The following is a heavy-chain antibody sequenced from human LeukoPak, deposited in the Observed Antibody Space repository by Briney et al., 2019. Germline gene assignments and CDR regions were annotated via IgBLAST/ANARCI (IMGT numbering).Heavy chain of an antibody. CDR2: IRYDGSNK. CDR3: AKGGYCSSTSCYKGVKYFQH. CDR1: GFTFSSYG. V-gene: IGHV3-30*02. D-gene: IGHD2-2*02. Sequence: GGSLRLSCAASGFTFSSYGMHWVRQAPGKGLEWVAFIRYDGSNKYYADSVKGRFTISRDNSKNTLYLQMNSLRAEDTAVYYCAKGGYCSSTSCYKGVKYFQHWGQGTLVTVSS. J-gene: IGHJ1*01.